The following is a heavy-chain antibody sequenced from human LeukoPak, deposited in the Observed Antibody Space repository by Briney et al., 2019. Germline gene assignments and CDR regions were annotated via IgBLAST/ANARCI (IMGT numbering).Heavy chain of an antibody. CDR1: GGSISSYY. CDR3: VREVAVAGTGDYYYYYGMDV. V-gene: IGHV4-59*01. CDR2: IYYSGST. J-gene: IGHJ6*02. Sequence: SETLSLTCTVSGGSISSYYWSWIRQPPGKGLEWIGYIYYSGSTNYNPSLKSRVTISVDTSKNQFSLKLSSVTAADTAVYYCVREVAVAGTGDYYYYYGMDVWGQGTTVTVSS. D-gene: IGHD6-19*01.